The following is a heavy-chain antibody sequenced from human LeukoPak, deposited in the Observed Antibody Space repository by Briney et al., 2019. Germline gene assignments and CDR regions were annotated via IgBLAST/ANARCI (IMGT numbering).Heavy chain of an antibody. V-gene: IGHV3-23*01. D-gene: IGHD5-18*01. CDR2: ISGSGGST. CDR3: AKKGASFDSYDY. J-gene: IGHJ4*02. Sequence: GFLRLSCAASGFIFSSYAMSWVRPAPGGGLEWVSAISGSGGSTYYADSVKGRFTISRDNSKNTLYLQMNSLTAEDTAVYYCAKKGASFDSYDYWGQGTLVTVSS. CDR1: GFIFSSYA.